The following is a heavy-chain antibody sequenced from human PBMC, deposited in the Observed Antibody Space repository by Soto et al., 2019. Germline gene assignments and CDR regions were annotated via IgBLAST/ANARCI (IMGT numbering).Heavy chain of an antibody. CDR2: IYTSGST. V-gene: IGHV4-4*07. D-gene: IGHD3-22*01. CDR3: ERTPTRYYYDSSGIPCYFDY. CDR1: GGSISSYY. Sequence: PSETLSLTCTVSGGSISSYYWSWIRQPAGKGLEWIGRIYTSGSTNYNPSLKSRVTMSVDTSKNQFSLKLSSVTAADTAVYYCERTPTRYYYDSSGIPCYFDYWGQGTLVTVSS. J-gene: IGHJ4*02.